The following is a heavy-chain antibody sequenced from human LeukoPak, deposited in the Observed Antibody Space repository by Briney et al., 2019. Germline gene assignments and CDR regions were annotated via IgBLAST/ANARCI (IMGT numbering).Heavy chain of an antibody. CDR2: TSGSGGST. D-gene: IGHD3-3*01. V-gene: IGHV3-23*01. Sequence: GGSLRLSCAASGFTFSSYAMSWVRQAPGKGLEWVSATSGSGGSTYYADSVKGRFTISRDNSKNTLYLQMNSLRAEDTAVYYCARSTDTSITIFGVVIIDYGMDVWGQGTTVTVSS. CDR3: ARSTDTSITIFGVVIIDYGMDV. J-gene: IGHJ6*02. CDR1: GFTFSSYA.